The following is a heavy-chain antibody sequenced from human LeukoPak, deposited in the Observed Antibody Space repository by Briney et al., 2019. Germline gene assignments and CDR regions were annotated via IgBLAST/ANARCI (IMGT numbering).Heavy chain of an antibody. CDR1: GFAFNRYD. CDR3: ARGPPVSY. Sequence: GGSLRPSCSASGFAFNRYDMTWVRQAPGKGLEWVSGISGSGSRTYYADFVKGRFTISRDNSENTLYLQMNSLRAEDTAMYYCARGPPVSYWGQGTLVTVSS. V-gene: IGHV3-23*01. D-gene: IGHD4-11*01. CDR2: ISGSGSRT. J-gene: IGHJ4*02.